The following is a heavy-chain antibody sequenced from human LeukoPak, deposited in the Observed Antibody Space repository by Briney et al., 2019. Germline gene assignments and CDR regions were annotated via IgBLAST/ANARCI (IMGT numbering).Heavy chain of an antibody. D-gene: IGHD5-18*01. V-gene: IGHV3-7*01. Sequence: VGSLRLSCAASGFTFSSYWMSWVRQAPGKGLEWVANIKQDGSEKYYVDSVKGRFTISRDNAKNSLYLQMNSLRAEDTAVYYCARGRGYSYGIYFDYWGQGTLVTVSS. CDR3: ARGRGYSYGIYFDY. CDR2: IKQDGSEK. CDR1: GFTFSSYW. J-gene: IGHJ4*02.